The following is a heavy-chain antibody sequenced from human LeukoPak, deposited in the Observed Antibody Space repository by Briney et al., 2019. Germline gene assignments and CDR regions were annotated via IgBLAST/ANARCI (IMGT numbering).Heavy chain of an antibody. CDR3: ARAGYCSGGSCYPTGASDRWFDP. CDR1: GCTFSIYA. J-gene: IGHJ5*02. CDR2: IIHIFGTA. Sequence: SVPVSFTCSGCTFSIYAIRWVRQAPGKGREGMGGIIHIFGTANYAQKFHDRVTITADESTSTAYMELSSLRSEDTAVYYCARAGYCSGGSCYPTGASDRWFDPWGQGTLVTVSS. D-gene: IGHD2-15*01. V-gene: IGHV1-69*13.